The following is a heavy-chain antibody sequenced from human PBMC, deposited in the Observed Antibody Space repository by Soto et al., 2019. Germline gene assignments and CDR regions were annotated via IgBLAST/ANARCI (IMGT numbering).Heavy chain of an antibody. D-gene: IGHD5-12*01. CDR2: ISGSGGST. V-gene: IGHV3-23*01. CDR3: AKDQIGCGYDFFGCGVFDY. CDR1: GFTFSSYA. J-gene: IGHJ4*02. Sequence: GGSLRLSCAASGFTFSSYAMSWVRQAPGKGLEWVSAISGSGGSTYYADSVKGRFTISRDNSKNTLYLQMNSLRAEDTAVYYCAKDQIGCGYDFFGCGVFDYWGQGTLVTVSS.